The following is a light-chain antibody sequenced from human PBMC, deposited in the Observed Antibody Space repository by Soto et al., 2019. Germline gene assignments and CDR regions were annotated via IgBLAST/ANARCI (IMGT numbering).Light chain of an antibody. CDR3: QQYHDWPPVS. Sequence: ETVMTQSPATLSVSPGERATVSCRASQSIGSNLAWYQQRPGQAPRLVIHSASTRATGIPVRFSGSGSGTEFTLTISSLQSEDFAVYYCQQYHDWPPVSFGGGTKVQFK. J-gene: IGKJ4*01. CDR1: QSIGSN. V-gene: IGKV3-15*01. CDR2: SAS.